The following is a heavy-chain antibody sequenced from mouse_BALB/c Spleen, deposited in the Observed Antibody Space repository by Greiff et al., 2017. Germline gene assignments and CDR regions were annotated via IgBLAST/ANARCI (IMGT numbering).Heavy chain of an antibody. D-gene: IGHD2-1*01. CDR1: GYTFTSYW. J-gene: IGHJ4*01. CDR3: ARREGNHAMDY. Sequence: QVQLQQSGAELARPGASVKLSCKASGYTFTSYWMQWVKQRPGQGLEWIGAIYPGDGDTRYTQKFKGKATLTADKSCSTAYMQLSSLASEDSAVYYCARREGNHAMDYWGQGTSVTVSS. V-gene: IGHV1-87*01. CDR2: IYPGDGDT.